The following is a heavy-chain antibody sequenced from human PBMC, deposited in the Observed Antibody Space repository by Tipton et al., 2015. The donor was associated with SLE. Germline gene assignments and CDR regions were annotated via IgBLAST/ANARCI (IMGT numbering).Heavy chain of an antibody. CDR2: IYYSGST. V-gene: IGHV4-59*11. Sequence: TLSLTCTVSGGSISSHYWSWIRQPPGKGLEWIGYIYYSGSTNYNPSLKSRVTISVDTSKNQFSLKLSSVTAADTAVYYCARDGMDVWGQGTTVTVSS. J-gene: IGHJ6*02. CDR3: ARDGMDV. CDR1: GGSISSHY.